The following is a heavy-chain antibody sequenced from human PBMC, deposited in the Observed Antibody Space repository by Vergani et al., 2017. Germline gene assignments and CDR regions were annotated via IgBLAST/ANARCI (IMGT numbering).Heavy chain of an antibody. D-gene: IGHD3-16*01. V-gene: IGHV3-30*02. CDR2: IQFDGSNQ. Sequence: QVQLVESGGGVVQRGGSRRLSLETFGFTWSNYDMQWIRQGPGKGLEFVPFIQFDGSNQDYADPVKGRVTLSRDFPKNTLYLQMNSLRTDDTATYYCAKHFRGWGIDYWGQGTQVIVSS. CDR3: AKHFRGWGIDY. CDR1: GFTWSNYD. J-gene: IGHJ4*02.